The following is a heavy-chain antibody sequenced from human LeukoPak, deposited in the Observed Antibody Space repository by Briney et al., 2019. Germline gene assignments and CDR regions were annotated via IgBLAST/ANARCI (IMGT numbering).Heavy chain of an antibody. V-gene: IGHV4-34*01. CDR3: ARDPDGGYYYGYFDY. CDR2: INHSGST. J-gene: IGHJ4*02. CDR1: GGSFSGYY. Sequence: SETLSLTCAVYGGSFSGYYWSWIRQPPGKGLEWIGEINHSGSTNYNPSHKSRVTISVDTSKNQFSLKLSSVTAADTAVYYCARDPDGGYYYGYFDYWGQGTLVTVSS. D-gene: IGHD3-22*01.